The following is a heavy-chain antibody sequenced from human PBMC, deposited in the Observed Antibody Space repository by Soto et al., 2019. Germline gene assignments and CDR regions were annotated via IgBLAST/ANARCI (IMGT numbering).Heavy chain of an antibody. CDR2: ISGSAGST. V-gene: IGHV3-23*01. CDR1: GLTFDTYA. J-gene: IGHJ4*01. D-gene: IGHD2-2*01. Sequence: GGSLRLSCAASGLTFDTYALSWVRQAPGKGLEWVASISGSAGSTYYADSVKGRFTISRDNFRSTLYLQMNSLTVEDTAIYYCAKELTSTYHPTDYWGQGTLVTVSS. CDR3: AKELTSTYHPTDY.